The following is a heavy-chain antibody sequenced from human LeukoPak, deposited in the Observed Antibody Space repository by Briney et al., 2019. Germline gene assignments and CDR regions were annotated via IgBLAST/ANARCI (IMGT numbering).Heavy chain of an antibody. V-gene: IGHV3-11*05. J-gene: IGHJ5*02. CDR3: ARDGSGNYYDGSGYRNWFDP. CDR2: ISSSSSYT. CDR1: GFTFSDYY. Sequence: GGSLRLSCAASGFTFSDYYMSWIRQAPGKGLEWVSYISSSSSYTNYADSVKGRFTISRDNAKNSLYLQMNSLRAEDTAVYYCARDGSGNYYDGSGYRNWFDPWGQGTLVTVSS. D-gene: IGHD3-22*01.